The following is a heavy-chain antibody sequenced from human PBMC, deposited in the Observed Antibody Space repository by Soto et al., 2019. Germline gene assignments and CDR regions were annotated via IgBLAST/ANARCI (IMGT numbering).Heavy chain of an antibody. J-gene: IGHJ4*02. V-gene: IGHV3-11*01. Sequence: GGSLRLSCVASGFTFSDYYMSWIRQAPGKGLEWVSYISSSGGKIYYADSVKGRFTMSRDNAKNSLFLQMDSLRAEDTAVYYCARCLLPAANGLDYWGQGTLVTVSS. CDR2: ISSSGGKI. CDR1: GFTFSDYY. D-gene: IGHD2-2*01. CDR3: ARCLLPAANGLDY.